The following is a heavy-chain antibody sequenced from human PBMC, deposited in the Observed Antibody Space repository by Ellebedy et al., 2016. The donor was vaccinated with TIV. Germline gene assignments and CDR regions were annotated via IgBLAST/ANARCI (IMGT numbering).Heavy chain of an antibody. D-gene: IGHD3-9*01. V-gene: IGHV3-30*02. Sequence: PGGSLRLSCAASGFTFSSYGTHWGRQAPGKGLEWVAFIRYDGSNKFYADSVKGRFTISRDNSKNTLYLQMNSLRAEDTAVYYCARDQGGLRYYYYYYYYGMDVWGQGTTVTVSS. J-gene: IGHJ6*02. CDR2: IRYDGSNK. CDR1: GFTFSSYG. CDR3: ARDQGGLRYYYYYYYYGMDV.